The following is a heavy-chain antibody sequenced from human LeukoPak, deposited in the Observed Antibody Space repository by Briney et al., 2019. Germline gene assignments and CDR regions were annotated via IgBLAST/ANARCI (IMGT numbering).Heavy chain of an antibody. D-gene: IGHD3-22*01. CDR3: ARVPDYYDSSGYSLGY. J-gene: IGHJ4*02. CDR1: GYTFTAYY. Sequence: ASVKVSCKASGYTFTAYYIHWVRQAPGQGLEWMGWINPNGGATNYVRKFQGRVTMTRDTSISTAYMELSRLRSDDTAVYYRARVPDYYDSSGYSLGYWGQGTLVTVSS. V-gene: IGHV1-2*02. CDR2: INPNGGAT.